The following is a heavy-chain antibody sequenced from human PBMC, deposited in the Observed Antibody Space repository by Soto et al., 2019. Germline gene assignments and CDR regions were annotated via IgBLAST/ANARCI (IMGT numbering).Heavy chain of an antibody. CDR1: GGTFSSYA. D-gene: IGHD5-18*01. CDR3: AREYVDTAMVRSSLDY. V-gene: IGHV1-69*06. Sequence: SVNFSCKASGGTFSSYAISWVRQAPGQGLEWMGGIIPIFGTANYAQKFQGRVTITADKSTSTAYMELSSLRSEDTAVYYCAREYVDTAMVRSSLDYWGQGTLVTVSS. J-gene: IGHJ4*02. CDR2: IIPIFGTA.